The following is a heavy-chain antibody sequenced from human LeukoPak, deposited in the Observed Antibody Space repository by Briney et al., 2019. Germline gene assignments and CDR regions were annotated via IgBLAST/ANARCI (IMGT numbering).Heavy chain of an antibody. CDR2: INPSGGTT. CDR1: GYTFTSYG. J-gene: IGHJ6*03. Sequence: ASVKVSCKASGYTFTSYGISWVRQAPGQGLEWMGIINPSGGTTSYAQKFQGRVTMTRDMSTSTVYMELSSLRSEDTAVYYCAASWYYYYMDVWGKGTTVTVSS. V-gene: IGHV1-46*03. CDR3: AASWYYYYMDV.